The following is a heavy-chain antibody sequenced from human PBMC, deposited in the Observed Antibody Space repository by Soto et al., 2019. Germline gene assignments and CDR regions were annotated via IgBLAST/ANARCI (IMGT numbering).Heavy chain of an antibody. CDR3: AKDTPRGIAVAGTVEDY. D-gene: IGHD6-19*01. Sequence: LRLSCAASVFTFSSYAMSWVRQAPGKGLEWVSAISGSGGSTYYADSVKGRFTISRDNSKNTLYLQMNSLRAEDTAVYYCAKDTPRGIAVAGTVEDYWGQGTLVTVSS. CDR1: VFTFSSYA. CDR2: ISGSGGST. V-gene: IGHV3-23*01. J-gene: IGHJ4*02.